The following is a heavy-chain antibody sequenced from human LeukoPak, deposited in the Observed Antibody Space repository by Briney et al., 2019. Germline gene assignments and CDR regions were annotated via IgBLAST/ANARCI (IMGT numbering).Heavy chain of an antibody. J-gene: IGHJ4*02. V-gene: IGHV3-66*02. D-gene: IGHD3-22*01. Sequence: PGGSLRLSCAASGFTVSSNYMSWVRQAPGKGLEWVSVIYSGGSTYYSDSVKGRFTISRDNSKNTLHLQMNSLRAEDTAVYYCARGPSYYDSSGYYLDYWGQGTLVTVSS. CDR2: IYSGGST. CDR3: ARGPSYYDSSGYYLDY. CDR1: GFTVSSNY.